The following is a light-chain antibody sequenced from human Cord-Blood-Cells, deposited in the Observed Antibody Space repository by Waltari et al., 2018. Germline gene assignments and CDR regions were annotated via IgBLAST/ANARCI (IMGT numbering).Light chain of an antibody. CDR1: SSDVGGYNY. Sequence: QSALTQPASVSGSPGQSITIPCTGTSSDVGGYNYVSWYQQHPGKAPKLMIYVVSNRPSGVSNRFSGSKSGNTASLTISGLQAEDEADYYCSSYTSSSTLVFGGGTKLTVL. CDR3: SSYTSSSTLV. J-gene: IGLJ3*02. V-gene: IGLV2-14*01. CDR2: VVS.